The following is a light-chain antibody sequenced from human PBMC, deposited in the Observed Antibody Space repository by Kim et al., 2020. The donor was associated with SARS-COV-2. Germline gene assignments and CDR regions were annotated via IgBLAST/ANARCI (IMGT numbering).Light chain of an antibody. CDR3: CSYAAGSTYI. J-gene: IGLJ1*01. Sequence: GVPPRFSGSKSGNTASLTISGLQAEDEADYFCCSYAAGSTYIFGTGTKVTVL. V-gene: IGLV2-18*02.